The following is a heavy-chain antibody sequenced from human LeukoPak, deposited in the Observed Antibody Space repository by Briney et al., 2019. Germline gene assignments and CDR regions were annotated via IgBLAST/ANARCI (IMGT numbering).Heavy chain of an antibody. CDR2: AGWAGGTT. D-gene: IGHD3-10*02. CDR1: GFNFDRYT. CDR3: AKELDTMFFDY. J-gene: IGHJ4*02. V-gene: IGHV3-43*01. Sequence: PEGSLRLSCATSGFNFDRYTIHWVRQAPGKGLEWVSLAGWAGGTTFYSDSVRGRFTISRDSGRKSVYLQMNSLTTDDTAFYFCAKELDTMFFDYWGQGALVTVSS.